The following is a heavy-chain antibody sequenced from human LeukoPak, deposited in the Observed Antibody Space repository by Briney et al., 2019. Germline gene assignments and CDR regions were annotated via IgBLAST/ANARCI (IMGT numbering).Heavy chain of an antibody. V-gene: IGHV3-74*01. CDR1: GFTFSSYW. J-gene: IGHJ4*02. Sequence: GGSLRLSCAASGFTFSSYWMHWVRQAPGKGLVWVSRINSDGSSTSYADSVKGRFTVSRDNAKNSLYLQMNSLRAEDTAVYYCARDGGLSGYQRRGGLDYWGQGTLVTVSS. CDR2: INSDGSST. D-gene: IGHD5-12*01. CDR3: ARDGGLSGYQRRGGLDY.